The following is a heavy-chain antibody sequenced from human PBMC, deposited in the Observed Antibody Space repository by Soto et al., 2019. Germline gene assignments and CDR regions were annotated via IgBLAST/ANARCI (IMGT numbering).Heavy chain of an antibody. CDR1: GVPITTFY. Sequence: QVQLQESGPALVRPSDSLSLMCSVSGVPITTFYWSWIRQAPGKGLEYIGYIYYGGSTHYNPALKSRVTISVDTANNEISLKSRSVTAADTAAYYCARGKLLHYQYGLEVWGQGTTVIV. CDR3: ARGKLLHYQYGLEV. CDR2: IYYGGST. D-gene: IGHD3-10*01. J-gene: IGHJ6*02. V-gene: IGHV4-59*07.